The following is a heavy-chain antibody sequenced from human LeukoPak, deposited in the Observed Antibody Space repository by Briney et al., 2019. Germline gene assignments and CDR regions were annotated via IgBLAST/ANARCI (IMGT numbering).Heavy chain of an antibody. CDR2: ISSGGSTI. CDR1: GFTFSGHE. CDR3: ARTFRGIDY. J-gene: IGHJ4*02. Sequence: PGGSLRLSCAVSGFTFSGHEMNWVRRAPGKGLVWVSYISSGGSTIYYADSVKGRFTISRDNAKNSLYLQMNSLRAEDTAVYYCARTFRGIDYWGQGTLVTVSS. D-gene: IGHD3-10*01. V-gene: IGHV3-48*03.